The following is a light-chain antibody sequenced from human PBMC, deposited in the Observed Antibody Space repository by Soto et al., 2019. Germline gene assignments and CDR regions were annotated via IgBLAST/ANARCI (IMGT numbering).Light chain of an antibody. Sequence: DIQMTQSPSTLSASVGDRVSITCRASQRVSTCLAWYQQKPGKAPTLLIYAASSLQSGVPSRFSGSGSGTDFTLTISSLQSEDFAVYYCQQYNNWPRTFGQGTKVDIK. V-gene: IGKV1-5*01. CDR1: QRVSTC. CDR2: AAS. J-gene: IGKJ1*01. CDR3: QQYNNWPRT.